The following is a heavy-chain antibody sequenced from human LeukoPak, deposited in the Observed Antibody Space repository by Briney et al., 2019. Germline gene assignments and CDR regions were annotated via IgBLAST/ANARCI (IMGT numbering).Heavy chain of an antibody. CDR2: IYYSGST. Sequence: SETLSLTCAVSGGSISSYYWSWIRQPPGKGLEWIGYIYYSGSTNYNPSLKSRVTISVDTSKNQFSLKLSSVTAADTAVYYCARGQYGSGSSNTYYYYYMDVWGKGTTVTVSS. J-gene: IGHJ6*03. D-gene: IGHD3-10*01. CDR1: GGSISSYY. V-gene: IGHV4-59*01. CDR3: ARGQYGSGSSNTYYYYYMDV.